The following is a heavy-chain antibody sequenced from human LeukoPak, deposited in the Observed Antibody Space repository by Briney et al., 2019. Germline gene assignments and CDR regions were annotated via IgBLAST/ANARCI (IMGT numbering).Heavy chain of an antibody. J-gene: IGHJ4*02. CDR2: IYTSGST. V-gene: IGHV4-61*02. Sequence: SETLSLTCSVSGGSISSGSYYWSWIRQPAGKGLEWIGRIYTSGSTNYNPSLKSRVTISVDTSKNQFSLKLSSVTAADTAVYYCARDANDFWSGYSDYWGQGTLVTVSS. D-gene: IGHD3-3*01. CDR1: GGSISSGSYY. CDR3: ARDANDFWSGYSDY.